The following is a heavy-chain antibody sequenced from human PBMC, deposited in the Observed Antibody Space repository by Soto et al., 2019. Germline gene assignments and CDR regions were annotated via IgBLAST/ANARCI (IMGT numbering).Heavy chain of an antibody. Sequence: EVQLVESGGGLVQPGGSLRLSCTASGFTFSDSWMTWVRQAPGKGLEWGARIKPDESEKKYADSVKGRFSISRDNAKNSMYLKMDSLRGEDTAVYYCVRGGSNYASWGQGTLVTVSS. V-gene: IGHV3-7*01. J-gene: IGHJ5*02. CDR3: VRGGSNYAS. CDR1: GFTFSDSW. CDR2: IKPDESEK. D-gene: IGHD4-4*01.